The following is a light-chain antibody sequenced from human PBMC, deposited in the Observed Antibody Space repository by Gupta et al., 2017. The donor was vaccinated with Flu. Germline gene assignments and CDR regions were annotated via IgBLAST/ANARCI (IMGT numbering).Light chain of an antibody. CDR2: KDS. J-gene: IGLJ3*02. V-gene: IGLV3-25*03. Sequence: QTASVAGPGEAVPKHYTAGYQLKPGKAPVLVIYKDSKRPSGIPERSSGSSSGTTVTLTISGVQAEDEADYYCRSADNGATDPGVFGGGTKLTVL. CDR3: RSADNGATDPGV. CDR1: AVPKHY.